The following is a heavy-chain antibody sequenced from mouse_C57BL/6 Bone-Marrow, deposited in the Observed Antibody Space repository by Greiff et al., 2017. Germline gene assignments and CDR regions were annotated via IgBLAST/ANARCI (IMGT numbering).Heavy chain of an antibody. J-gene: IGHJ4*01. CDR2: IHPNSGST. Sequence: QVQLQQPGAELVKPGASVKLSCKASGYTFTSYWMHWVKQRPGQGLEWIGMIHPNSGSTNYNEKFKSKATLTVDKSSSTAYMQLSNLTSEDSAVYYCARCESTALYYYAMDYWGRGTSVTVSA. V-gene: IGHV1-64*01. D-gene: IGHD1-2*01. CDR3: ARCESTALYYYAMDY. CDR1: GYTFTSYW.